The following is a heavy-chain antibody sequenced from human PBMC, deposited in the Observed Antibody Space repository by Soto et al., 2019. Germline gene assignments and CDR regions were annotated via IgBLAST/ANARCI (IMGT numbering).Heavy chain of an antibody. Sequence: QVQLVESGGGVVQPGRSLRLSCAVSGFTVSTYGMHWVRQAPGKGLEWVAVISRDGGTNYYADSVKGRFTISRDNSRNTLFLEMNSLRSDDMAVYYCTGDVASGYWGQGTLVTVSS. CDR1: GFTVSTYG. CDR2: ISRDGGTN. J-gene: IGHJ4*02. CDR3: TGDVASGY. V-gene: IGHV3-30*03. D-gene: IGHD2-8*02.